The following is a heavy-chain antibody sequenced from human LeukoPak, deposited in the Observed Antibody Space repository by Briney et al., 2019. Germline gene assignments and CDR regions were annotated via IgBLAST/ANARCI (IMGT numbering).Heavy chain of an antibody. J-gene: IGHJ4*02. CDR2: ISAYNGNT. CDR1: GYTFTSYG. Sequence: ASVKVSCKASGYTFTSYGISWVRQAPGQGLEWMGWISAYNGNTNYAQKLQGRVTMTTDTSTSTAYMELRSLRSDDTAVYYCARDQQWLVRGQYYFDYWGQGTLVTVSP. CDR3: ARDQQWLVRGQYYFDY. V-gene: IGHV1-18*01. D-gene: IGHD6-19*01.